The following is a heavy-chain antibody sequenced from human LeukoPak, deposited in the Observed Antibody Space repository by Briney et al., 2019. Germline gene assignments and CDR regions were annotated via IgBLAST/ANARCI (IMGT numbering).Heavy chain of an antibody. CDR2: ISGSGGST. Sequence: GGSLRLSCAASGFTFSSYGMSWVRQAPGKGLEWVSAISGSGGSTYYADSVKGRFTISRDNSKNTLYLQMNSLRAEDTAVCYCAKDRPDIVVVVAAHTHLFDYWGQGTLVTVSS. V-gene: IGHV3-23*01. CDR1: GFTFSSYG. D-gene: IGHD2-15*01. J-gene: IGHJ4*02. CDR3: AKDRPDIVVVVAAHTHLFDY.